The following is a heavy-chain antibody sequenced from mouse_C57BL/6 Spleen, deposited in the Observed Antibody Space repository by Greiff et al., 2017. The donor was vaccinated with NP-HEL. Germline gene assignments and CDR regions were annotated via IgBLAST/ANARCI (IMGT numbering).Heavy chain of an antibody. CDR3: TRGSTLGDYFDY. Sequence: EVKLMESGEGLVKPGGSLKLSCAASGFTFSSYAMSWVRQTPEKRLEWVAYISSGGDYIYYADTVKGRFTISRDNARNTLYLQMSSLKSEDTAMYYCTRGSTLGDYFDYWGQGTTLTVSS. D-gene: IGHD3-3*01. CDR2: ISSGGDYI. V-gene: IGHV5-9-1*02. CDR1: GFTFSSYA. J-gene: IGHJ2*01.